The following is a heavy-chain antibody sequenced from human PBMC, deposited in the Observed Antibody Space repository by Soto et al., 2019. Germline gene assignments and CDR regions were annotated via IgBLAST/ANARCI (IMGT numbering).Heavy chain of an antibody. Sequence: VGSLRLSCAASGFTFSSYWMHWVRQAPGKGLVWVSRINSDGSTRTYADSVKGRFTISRDNAKNTLYLQMNSLRAEDTSIYYCARVGRGSNGYSYGYGFDYWGQGTLVTVSS. V-gene: IGHV3-74*01. J-gene: IGHJ4*02. D-gene: IGHD5-18*01. CDR1: GFTFSSYW. CDR2: INSDGSTR. CDR3: ARVGRGSNGYSYGYGFDY.